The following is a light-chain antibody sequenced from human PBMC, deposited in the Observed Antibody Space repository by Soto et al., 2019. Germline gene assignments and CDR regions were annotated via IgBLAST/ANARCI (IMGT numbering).Light chain of an antibody. Sequence: IVLTQSPGTLSLSPGEGATLSCRASRVVSANFLAWYHQKPGQDPTRLIYGASIRAAGITDGLSGSGSGTDFTLTIRRLEPEEFAVYYCQQYGSSPRTFGQGTKVDIK. CDR3: QQYGSSPRT. V-gene: IGKV3-20*01. CDR2: GAS. CDR1: RVVSANF. J-gene: IGKJ1*01.